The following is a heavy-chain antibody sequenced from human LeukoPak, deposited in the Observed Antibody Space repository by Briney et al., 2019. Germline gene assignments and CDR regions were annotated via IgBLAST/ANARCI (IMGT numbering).Heavy chain of an antibody. D-gene: IGHD4/OR15-4a*01. CDR2: ISSNGGST. V-gene: IGHV3-64*01. CDR1: GFTFSSYA. CDR3: ARSGGSIGAPYYFDY. J-gene: IGHJ4*02. Sequence: GGSLRLSCAASGFTFSSYAMHWVRQAPGKGLEYVSAISSNGGSTYYANSVKGRFTISRDNSKNTLYLQMGSLRAEDMAVYYCARSGGSIGAPYYFDYWGQGTLVTVSS.